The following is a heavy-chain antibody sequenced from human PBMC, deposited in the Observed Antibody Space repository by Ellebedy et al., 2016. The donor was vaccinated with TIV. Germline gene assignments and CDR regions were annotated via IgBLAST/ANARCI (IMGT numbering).Heavy chain of an antibody. J-gene: IGHJ6*02. Sequence: GESLKISCAASGFTFSTYTMHWVRQAPGKGLEWVAVISYDGSNKYYADSVKGRFTISRDNSKNTLYLQMNSLRAEDTAVYYCASIYDTYYGMDVWGQGTTVTVSS. CDR3: ASIYDTYYGMDV. CDR1: GFTFSTYT. D-gene: IGHD3-22*01. V-gene: IGHV3-30-3*01. CDR2: ISYDGSNK.